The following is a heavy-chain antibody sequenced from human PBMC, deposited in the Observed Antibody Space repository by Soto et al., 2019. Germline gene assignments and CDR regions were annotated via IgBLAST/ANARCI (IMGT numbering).Heavy chain of an antibody. CDR3: ARSLTTVVTMDV. J-gene: IGHJ6*02. V-gene: IGHV4-30-4*01. D-gene: IGHD4-17*01. CDR2: IYYSGST. CDR1: GGSISSGGYY. Sequence: SETLSLTCTVSGGSISSGGYYWSWIRQPPGKGLEWIGYIYYSGSTYYNPSLKSRVTISVDTSKNQFSLKLSSVTAADTAVYYCARSLTTVVTMDVWGQGTTVTVSS.